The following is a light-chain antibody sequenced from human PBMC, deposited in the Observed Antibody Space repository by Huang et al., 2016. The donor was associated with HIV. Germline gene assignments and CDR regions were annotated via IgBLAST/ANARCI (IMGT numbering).Light chain of an antibody. CDR2: GAS. V-gene: IGKV3-15*01. CDR3: QQYNRWPPLT. Sequence: VMTKSPATLSVSPGERVTLSCRASQTVIKNLAWYQQRPGQPPRLLVYGASGRAAGVPDMFSGSGSGTDFTLTITSLQSEDFAIYYCQQYNRWPPLTFGGGTKVETK. J-gene: IGKJ4*01. CDR1: QTVIKN.